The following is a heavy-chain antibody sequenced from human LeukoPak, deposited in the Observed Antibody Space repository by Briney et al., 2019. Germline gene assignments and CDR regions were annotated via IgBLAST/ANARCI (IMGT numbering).Heavy chain of an antibody. V-gene: IGHV3-48*01. CDR1: GFTFSSYS. CDR3: ARSSGYPFLDY. CDR2: ISSTSDTI. D-gene: IGHD3-22*01. J-gene: IGHJ4*02. Sequence: GGSLRLSCEASGFTFSSYSMNWVRQAPGKGLEWLSYISSTSDTIYYADSVKGRFTISRDNARNLVYLQMNSLRAEDTAVYYCARSSGYPFLDYWGQGTLVTVSS.